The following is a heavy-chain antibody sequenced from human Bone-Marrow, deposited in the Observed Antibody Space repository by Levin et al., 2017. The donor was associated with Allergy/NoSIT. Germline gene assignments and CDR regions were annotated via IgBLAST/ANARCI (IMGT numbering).Heavy chain of an antibody. V-gene: IGHV1-69*13. Sequence: SVKVSCKASGGTFSSYAISWVRQAPGQGLEWMGGIIPIFGTANYAQKFQGRVTITADESTSTAYMELSSLRSEDTAVYYCARAAIVGATLDAFDIWGQGTMVTVSS. CDR2: IIPIFGTA. D-gene: IGHD1-26*01. CDR1: GGTFSSYA. CDR3: ARAAIVGATLDAFDI. J-gene: IGHJ3*02.